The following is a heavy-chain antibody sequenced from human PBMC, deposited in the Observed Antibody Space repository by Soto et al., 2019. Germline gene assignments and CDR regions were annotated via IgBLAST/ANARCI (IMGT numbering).Heavy chain of an antibody. Sequence: EVQLLESGGGLVQPGGSLRLSCAASGFTFSSYAMSWVLQAPGKGLEWVSAISGSGGSTYYADSVKGRFTISRDNSKNPLYPRLNSVRAEDTAVYYCAIAPYSGSYSPFDYWGQGTLVTVSS. CDR2: ISGSGGST. J-gene: IGHJ4*02. V-gene: IGHV3-23*01. CDR1: GFTFSSYA. CDR3: AIAPYSGSYSPFDY. D-gene: IGHD1-26*01.